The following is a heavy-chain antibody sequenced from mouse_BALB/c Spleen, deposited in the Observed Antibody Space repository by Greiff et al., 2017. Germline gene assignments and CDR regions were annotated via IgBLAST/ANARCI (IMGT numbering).Heavy chain of an antibody. J-gene: IGHJ2*01. V-gene: IGHV5-6-4*01. Sequence: EVKLVESGGGLVKPGGSLKLSCAASGFTFSSYTMSWVRQTPEKRLEWVATISSGGSYTYYPDSVKGRFTISRDNAKNTLYLQMSSLKSEDTAMYYCTRDSSYYWGQGTTLTVSS. D-gene: IGHD1-1*01. CDR3: TRDSSYY. CDR1: GFTFSSYT. CDR2: ISSGGSYT.